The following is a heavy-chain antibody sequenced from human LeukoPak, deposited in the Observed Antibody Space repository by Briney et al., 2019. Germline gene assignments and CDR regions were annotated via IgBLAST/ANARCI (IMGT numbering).Heavy chain of an antibody. V-gene: IGHV3-30-3*01. J-gene: IGHJ4*02. Sequence: GRSLRLSCAASGFTFSTYAIHWVRRAPGKGLEWVTDISYDGSNTYYAGSVKGRFTISRDNSKNTLYLQMTSLRAEDTAVYYCARVSGAGWELPKYYFDYWGQGTLVTVSS. D-gene: IGHD1-26*01. CDR1: GFTFSTYA. CDR2: ISYDGSNT. CDR3: ARVSGAGWELPKYYFDY.